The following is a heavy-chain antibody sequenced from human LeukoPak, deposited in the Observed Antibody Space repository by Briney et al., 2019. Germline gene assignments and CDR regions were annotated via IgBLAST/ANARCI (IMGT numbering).Heavy chain of an antibody. Sequence: GESLKISCKGSGYSFTSYWIGWVRQMPGKGLEWMGIIYPDDSDTRYSPSFQGQVTISADRSISTAYLQWSSLKASDTAMYYCARYLGIAAAGTDSFDIWGQGTMVTVSS. CDR2: IYPDDSDT. CDR1: GYSFTSYW. CDR3: ARYLGIAAAGTDSFDI. D-gene: IGHD6-13*01. J-gene: IGHJ3*02. V-gene: IGHV5-51*01.